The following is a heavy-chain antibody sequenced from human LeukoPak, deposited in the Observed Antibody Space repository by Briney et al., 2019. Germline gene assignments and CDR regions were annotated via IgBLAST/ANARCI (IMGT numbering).Heavy chain of an antibody. CDR3: AKSASYYYDSYYMDV. CDR1: FLTFSAYG. V-gene: IGHV3-30*18. CDR2: ISSDETDR. D-gene: IGHD3-22*01. Sequence: GGSLRLSCEASFLTFSAYGMHWVRQAPGKGLEWVAFISSDETDRYYADSVKGRFFISRDNSKNTLYLQMNSLRAEDTAVYYCAKSASYYYDSYYMDVWGKGTTVTVSS. J-gene: IGHJ6*03.